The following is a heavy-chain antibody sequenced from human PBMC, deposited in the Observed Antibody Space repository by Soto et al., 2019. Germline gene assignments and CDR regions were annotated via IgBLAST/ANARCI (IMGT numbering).Heavy chain of an antibody. CDR1: GGSISSSDYY. CDR2: IYYSGSI. CDR3: ARHRNNRGSWYWVDP. J-gene: IGHJ5*02. V-gene: IGHV4-39*01. D-gene: IGHD6-13*01. Sequence: QLQLQESGPGLVKPSETLTLTCTVSGGSISSSDYYWAWIRQPPAKGLEWLATIYYSGSIYYSPSLKSRATISVDPTKNLISLNLSSVTAADTALYYCARHRNNRGSWYWVDPWGQGTRVSVSS.